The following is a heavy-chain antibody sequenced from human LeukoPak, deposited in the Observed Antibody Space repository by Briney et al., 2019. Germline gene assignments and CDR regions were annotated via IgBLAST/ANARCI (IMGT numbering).Heavy chain of an antibody. Sequence: SVKVSCKASGGTFSSYAISWVRQAPGQGLEWMGGIIPIFGTANYAQKSQGRVTITADESTSTAYMELSSLRSEDTAVYYCVSSSSELFNNWFDPWGQGTLVTVSS. V-gene: IGHV1-69*13. CDR3: VSSSSELFNNWFDP. CDR1: GGTFSSYA. CDR2: IIPIFGTA. J-gene: IGHJ5*02. D-gene: IGHD2-21*01.